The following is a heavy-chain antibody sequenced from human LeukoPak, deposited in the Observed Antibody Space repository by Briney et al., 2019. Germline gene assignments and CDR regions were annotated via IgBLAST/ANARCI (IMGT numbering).Heavy chain of an antibody. D-gene: IGHD3-22*01. V-gene: IGHV3-9*01. CDR2: ISWNSGSM. CDR1: GFTFDDYA. Sequence: GRSLRLSCAASGFTFDDYAMHWVRQAPGKGLEWVSGISWNSGSMGYADPVKGRFTISRDNAKNSLYLQMNSLRAEDTALYYCAKDMAPYYYDSSGYGSSYYGMDVWGQGTTVTVSS. J-gene: IGHJ6*02. CDR3: AKDMAPYYYDSSGYGSSYYGMDV.